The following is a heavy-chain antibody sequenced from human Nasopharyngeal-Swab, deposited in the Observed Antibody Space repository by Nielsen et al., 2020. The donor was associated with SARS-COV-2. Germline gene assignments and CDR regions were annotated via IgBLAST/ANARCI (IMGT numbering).Heavy chain of an antibody. CDR2: VHHSGST. J-gene: IGHJ5*02. Sequence: WIRQPPGKGLEWIGEVHHSGSTHYNPSLKSQVVISADKSNQFSLRMNSVTAADTAVYYCARGVRYYDFWSGYYTYNWFDPWGQGTLVTVSS. V-gene: IGHV4-34*01. D-gene: IGHD3-3*01. CDR3: ARGVRYYDFWSGYYTYNWFDP.